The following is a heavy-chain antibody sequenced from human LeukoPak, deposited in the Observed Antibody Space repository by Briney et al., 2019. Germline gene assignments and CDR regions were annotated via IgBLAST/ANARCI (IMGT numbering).Heavy chain of an antibody. D-gene: IGHD3-10*01. CDR1: GFTFSSYA. Sequence: GGSLRLSCSASGFTFSSYAMHWVRQAPGKGLKYVSAISSNGGSTYNADSVKGRFSISRDNSKNTLSLQMSSLRAEDTAVYYCLRGSGSYYHHYFDYWGQGILVTVSS. CDR3: LRGSGSYYHHYFDY. J-gene: IGHJ4*02. CDR2: ISSNGGST. V-gene: IGHV3-64D*06.